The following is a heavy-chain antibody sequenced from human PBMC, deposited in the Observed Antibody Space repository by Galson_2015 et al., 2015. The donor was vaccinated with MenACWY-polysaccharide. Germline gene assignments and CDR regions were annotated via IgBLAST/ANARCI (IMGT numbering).Heavy chain of an antibody. CDR1: GFTFSSYA. CDR3: AKDKGGGSYWGNTKIDY. V-gene: IGHV3-23*01. J-gene: IGHJ4*02. D-gene: IGHD1-26*01. CDR2: ISNSGGST. Sequence: LRLSCSASGFTFSSYAMNWVRQAPGKGLEWVSAISNSGGSTYYADSVKGRFTISRDNSKNTLFLQMNSLRAEDTAVYYCAKDKGGGSYWGNTKIDYWGQGTLVTVSS.